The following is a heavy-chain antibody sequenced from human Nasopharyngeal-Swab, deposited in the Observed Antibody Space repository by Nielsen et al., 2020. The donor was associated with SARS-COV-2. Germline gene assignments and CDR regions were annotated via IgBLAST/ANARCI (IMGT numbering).Heavy chain of an antibody. V-gene: IGHV4-34*01. J-gene: IGHJ3*01. CDR1: GWSLTGYY. D-gene: IGHD3-10*01. CDR3: ARGPGLLWFGGIDSFDV. CDR2: INHSGST. Sequence: SYTLPLTCAVYGWSLTGYYWIRIPQPPGKGLEWIGEINHSGSTHYNPSPNSRVTTTVDTSKNKFALKLISVTAADTAVYYCARGPGLLWFGGIDSFDVWGQGTMVTVSS.